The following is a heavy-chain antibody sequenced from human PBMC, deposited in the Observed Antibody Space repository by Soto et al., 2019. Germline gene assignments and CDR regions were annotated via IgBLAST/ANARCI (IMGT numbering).Heavy chain of an antibody. V-gene: IGHV4-59*01. CDR3: ARDRGVCSSTSCYSGMDV. J-gene: IGHJ6*02. D-gene: IGHD2-2*02. CDR2: IYHIGST. Sequence: SETLSLTCTVSGAPINSDYWSWIRQSPGKGLEWIGYIYHIGSTDYNPSLKSRVTISIDKSKNQFSLNLRSVTAADTAVYYCARDRGVCSSTSCYSGMDVWGQGTTVTVSS. CDR1: GAPINSDY.